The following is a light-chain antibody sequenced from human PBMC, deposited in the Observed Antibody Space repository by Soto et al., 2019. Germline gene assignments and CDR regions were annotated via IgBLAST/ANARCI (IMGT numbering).Light chain of an antibody. Sequence: EIVLKQSPATLSLSPGERATLSCRASQSVSSYLAWYQQKPGQAPRLLIYGASSRATGIPDRFSGSGSGTDFTLTISRLEPEDFAVYYCQQYGNSPITFGQGTLLEIK. CDR1: QSVSSY. CDR2: GAS. J-gene: IGKJ5*01. V-gene: IGKV3-20*01. CDR3: QQYGNSPIT.